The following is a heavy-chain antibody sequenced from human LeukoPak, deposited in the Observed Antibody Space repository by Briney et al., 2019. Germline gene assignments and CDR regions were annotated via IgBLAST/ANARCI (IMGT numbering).Heavy chain of an antibody. CDR3: AREIGGGLHYFHS. J-gene: IGHJ4*02. V-gene: IGHV3-53*01. CDR1: VTGRNSF. D-gene: IGHD1-26*01. Sequence: GSLRLSLLSPGVTGRNSFMSRGRQAPGEGPEGVPNLYNDAFDSATHYADSVKGRFTISRDNSQNTLYLQMNSLRAEDTAMYYCAREIGGGLHYFHSWGQGTPVTVSS. CDR2: LYNDAFDSAT.